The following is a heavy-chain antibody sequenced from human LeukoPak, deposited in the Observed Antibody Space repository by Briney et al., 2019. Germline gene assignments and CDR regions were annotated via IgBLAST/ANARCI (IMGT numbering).Heavy chain of an antibody. CDR2: IWYDGSNK. D-gene: IGHD6-13*01. Sequence: PGRPLRLSCGASGFTFSSYGMHGVRQAPGKGLEWVAVIWYDGSNKYYADSVKGQFTISRDNSKNTLYLQMNSLRAEDTAVYYCARDWYSSSWYYFDYWGQGTLVTVSS. V-gene: IGHV3-33*01. J-gene: IGHJ4*02. CDR1: GFTFSSYG. CDR3: ARDWYSSSWYYFDY.